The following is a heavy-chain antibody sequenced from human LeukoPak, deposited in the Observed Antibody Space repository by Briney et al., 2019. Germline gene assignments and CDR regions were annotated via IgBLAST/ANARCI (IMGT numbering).Heavy chain of an antibody. V-gene: IGHV1-24*01. J-gene: IGHJ4*02. Sequence: SVKVSCKVSGYTLTELSMHWVRQAPGKGLEWMGGFDPEDGETIYAQKFQGRVTMTEDTSTDTAYMELSSLRSEDTAVYYCATVDYYDSSGYYNFDYWGQGTLVTVSS. CDR1: GYTLTELS. CDR3: ATVDYYDSSGYYNFDY. D-gene: IGHD3-22*01. CDR2: FDPEDGET.